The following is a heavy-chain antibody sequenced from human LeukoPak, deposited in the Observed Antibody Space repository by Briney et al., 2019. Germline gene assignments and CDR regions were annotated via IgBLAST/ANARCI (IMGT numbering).Heavy chain of an antibody. D-gene: IGHD3-16*02. CDR1: GGSISSGGYY. CDR2: IYYSGST. Sequence: SQTLSLTCTVSGGSISSGGYYWSWIRQHPGKGLEWIGYIYYSGSTYYNPSLKSRVTISVDTSKNQFSLKLSSVTAADTAVYYCARDRGYVWGSYRSRNDAFDIWGQGTMVTVSS. V-gene: IGHV4-31*03. J-gene: IGHJ3*02. CDR3: ARDRGYVWGSYRSRNDAFDI.